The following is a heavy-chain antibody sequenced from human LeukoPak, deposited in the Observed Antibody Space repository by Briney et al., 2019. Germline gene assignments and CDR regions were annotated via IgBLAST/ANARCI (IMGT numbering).Heavy chain of an antibody. CDR1: GGTFSSYA. CDR3: VGGTSGALDY. V-gene: IGHV1-69*13. J-gene: IGHJ4*02. CDR2: IIPIFGTA. Sequence: SVKVSCKASGGTFSSYAISWVRQAPGQGLEWMGGIIPIFGTANYAQKFQGRVTITADESTSTAYMELSSLRSEDTVVYYCVGGTSGALDYWGQGTLVTVSS. D-gene: IGHD2-2*01.